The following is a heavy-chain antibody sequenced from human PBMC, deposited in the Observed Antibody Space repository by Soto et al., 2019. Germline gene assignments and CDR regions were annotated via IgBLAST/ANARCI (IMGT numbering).Heavy chain of an antibody. CDR3: ARVLQYYDSSAVDDFDY. D-gene: IGHD3-22*01. CDR2: INAHSGGT. Sequence: VASVKVSCKASGFSFTGYYIHWLRQAPGQGLEWMGWINAHSGGTEYAQKFQGRVTLTRDTSIATAYLTLTSLTSDDTALYYCARVLQYYDSSAVDDFDYWGQGTLVTVS. J-gene: IGHJ4*02. CDR1: GFSFTGYY. V-gene: IGHV1-2*02.